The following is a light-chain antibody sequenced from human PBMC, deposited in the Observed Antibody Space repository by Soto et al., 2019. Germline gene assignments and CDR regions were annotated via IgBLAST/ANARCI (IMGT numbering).Light chain of an antibody. CDR2: WAS. J-gene: IGKJ4*01. CDR3: QQYYSIPLT. CDR1: QSVLYSSSNQNY. V-gene: IGKV4-1*01. Sequence: DVVMTQSPDSLAVSLGERATINCKSSQSVLYSSSNQNYLAWYQQKPGQPPKLLIYWASTRESGVPDRFSGSGSWTDFTLTIVSLQAEDVAVYYCQQYYSIPLTFGGGTKVEIK.